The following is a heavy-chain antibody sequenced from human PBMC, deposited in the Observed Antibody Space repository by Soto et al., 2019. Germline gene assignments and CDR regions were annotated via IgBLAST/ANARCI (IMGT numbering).Heavy chain of an antibody. Sequence: VQLLEAGGDLVQPGGSLRLSCAASGFTFPTYAMTWVRRAPGKGLEWVSTITHSSDGSYYADSVMGRFTISRDNSKNILYLQMSGLRAEDTAVYYCARGGPRDGYRDLDYWGQGTQVTVSS. D-gene: IGHD5-18*01. V-gene: IGHV3-23*01. CDR1: GFTFPTYA. CDR3: ARGGPRDGYRDLDY. CDR2: ITHSSDGS. J-gene: IGHJ4*02.